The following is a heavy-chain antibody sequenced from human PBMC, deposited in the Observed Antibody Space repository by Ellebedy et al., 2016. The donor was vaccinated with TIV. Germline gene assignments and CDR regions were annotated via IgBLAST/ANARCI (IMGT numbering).Heavy chain of an antibody. CDR3: ARLRQSRDRSHWYFDL. CDR1: GGSFTSYY. D-gene: IGHD1-14*01. V-gene: IGHV4-4*07. Sequence: SETLSLXCTVSGGSFTSYYWSWIRQSAGKGLEWIGRIFMSGSTTYNPSLKNRVTKSVDASTTQLSLNLSSVTAADTAVYFCARLRQSRDRSHWYFDLWGRGTLVTVSS. CDR2: IFMSGST. J-gene: IGHJ2*01.